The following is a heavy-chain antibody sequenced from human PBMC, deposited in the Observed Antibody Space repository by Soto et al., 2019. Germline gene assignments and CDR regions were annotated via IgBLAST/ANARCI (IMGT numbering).Heavy chain of an antibody. CDR3: AKDFIANNGVWEAFDM. V-gene: IGHV3-23*01. J-gene: IGHJ3*02. CDR2: LVGNGGDR. CDR1: GFTFSSYG. Sequence: GSLRLSCAASGFTFSSYGMNWVRQAPGKGLQWVTGLVGNGGDRNYADSVRGRFTVSRDNSKNTLYLQMNNLRDEDTAVYYCAKDFIANNGVWEAFDMWGRGTEVTVSS. D-gene: IGHD2-8*01.